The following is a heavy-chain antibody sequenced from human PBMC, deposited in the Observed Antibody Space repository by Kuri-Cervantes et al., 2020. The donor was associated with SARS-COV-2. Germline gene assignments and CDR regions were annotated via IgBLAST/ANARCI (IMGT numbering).Heavy chain of an antibody. CDR3: ARDSVAPHPYYYYGMDV. D-gene: IGHD2-15*01. CDR2: ISSSSSTI. Sequence: GGSLRLSCAASGFTFSSYSMNWVRQAPGKGLEWVSYISSSSSTIYYADSVKGRFTISRDNAKNSMYLQMNSLRGEDTAVYYCARDSVAPHPYYYYGMDVWGQGTTVTVSS. J-gene: IGHJ6*02. V-gene: IGHV3-48*01. CDR1: GFTFSSYS.